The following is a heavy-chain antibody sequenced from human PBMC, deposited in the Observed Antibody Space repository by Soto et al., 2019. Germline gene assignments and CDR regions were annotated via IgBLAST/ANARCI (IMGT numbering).Heavy chain of an antibody. CDR3: ARYIPGVRYYGMDV. CDR1: GLTFSNYA. Sequence: GGSLRLSCAASGLTFSNYAMNWVRQAPGKGLEWVSPISGSGASTHYADSVKGRFTVSRDNSGNTLYLEMYSLRAEDTAVYYCARYIPGVRYYGMDVWGQGTTVTVSS. J-gene: IGHJ6*02. D-gene: IGHD2-2*01. V-gene: IGHV3-23*01. CDR2: ISGSGAST.